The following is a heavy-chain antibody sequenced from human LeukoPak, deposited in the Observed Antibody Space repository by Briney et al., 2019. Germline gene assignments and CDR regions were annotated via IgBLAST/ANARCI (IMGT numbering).Heavy chain of an antibody. CDR2: ISCDGSNK. CDR1: GFTFSSYG. CDR3: ARNGANCSGGSCYFYYFDY. J-gene: IGHJ4*02. D-gene: IGHD2-15*01. Sequence: PGGSLRLSCAASGFTFSSYGMHWVRQAPGKGLEWVAVISCDGSNKYYADSVKGRFTISRDNSKNTLYLQMNSLRAEDTAVYYCARNGANCSGGSCYFYYFDYWGQGTLVTVSS. V-gene: IGHV3-30*03.